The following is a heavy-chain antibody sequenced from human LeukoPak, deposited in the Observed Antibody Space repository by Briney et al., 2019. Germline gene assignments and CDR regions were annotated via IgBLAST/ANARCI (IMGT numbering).Heavy chain of an antibody. V-gene: IGHV3-7*01. CDR1: GFTFSSNG. Sequence: GGSLRLSCAASGFTFSSNGMSWVRQAPGKGLEWVANIWHDGSAKYYVDSVKGRFIISRDNAKNSLFLQMNSLRAEDTAMYYCARYRHLYYWGQGTLVTVSS. CDR3: ARYRHLYY. CDR2: IWHDGSAK. J-gene: IGHJ4*02. D-gene: IGHD3-16*01.